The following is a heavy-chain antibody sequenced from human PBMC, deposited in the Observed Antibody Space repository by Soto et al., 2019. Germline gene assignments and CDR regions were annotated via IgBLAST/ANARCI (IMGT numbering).Heavy chain of an antibody. CDR2: INHSGST. V-gene: IGHV4-34*01. CDR3: ARARWRVVVVAATGRFVP. D-gene: IGHD2-15*01. CDR1: GVSFSGYY. Sequence: QVQLQQWGAGLLKPSETLSLTCAVYGVSFSGYYWSWIRQPPGKGLEWIGEINHSGSTNYNPSRKSRVTISVDTSKSQFSLKVSSVTAADTAVYYCARARWRVVVVAATGRFVPWGQGTLVTVSS. J-gene: IGHJ5*02.